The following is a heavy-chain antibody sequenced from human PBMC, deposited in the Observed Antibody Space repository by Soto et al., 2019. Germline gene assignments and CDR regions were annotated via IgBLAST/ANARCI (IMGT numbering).Heavy chain of an antibody. CDR2: VNPTFGVT. D-gene: IGHD4-17*01. Sequence: QGLLIQSGAEVRRPGAAVKISCKASENTFTNFFFHWVRQAPGRSLEWLGMVNPTFGVTKYEQRFQGRLSMTGDTSTSTLFLEVRGLTSNDTALYFCARVTYGDYNFLDSWGQGTLVTVSP. J-gene: IGHJ5*01. CDR1: ENTFTNFF. V-gene: IGHV1-46*01. CDR3: ARVTYGDYNFLDS.